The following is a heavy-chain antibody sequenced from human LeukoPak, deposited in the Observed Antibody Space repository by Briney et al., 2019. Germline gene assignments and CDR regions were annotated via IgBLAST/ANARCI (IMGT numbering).Heavy chain of an antibody. J-gene: IGHJ4*02. CDR2: INTDGSST. CDR3: AREHSSSWEIDY. V-gene: IGHV3-74*01. CDR1: GFTFSSYW. Sequence: GGSLRLSCAASGFTFSSYWMHWVRQAPGKGLVWVSRINTDGSSTSYADSVKGRFTISRDNAKNTLYLQMNSLRAEDTAVYYCAREHSSSWEIDYWGQGTLVTVSS. D-gene: IGHD6-13*01.